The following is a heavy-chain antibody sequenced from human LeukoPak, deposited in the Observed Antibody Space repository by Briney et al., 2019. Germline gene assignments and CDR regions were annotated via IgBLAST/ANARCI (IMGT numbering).Heavy chain of an antibody. CDR1: GGSISSGGYY. CDR3: ARLRGDDYGGNWRFDY. D-gene: IGHD4-23*01. CDR2: IYYSGST. Sequence: PSQTLSLTYTVSGGSISSGGYYWSWIRQHPGKGLEWIGYIYYSGSTYYNPSLKSRVTISVDTSKNQFSLKLSSVTAADTAVYYCARLRGDDYGGNWRFDYWGQGTLVTVSS. V-gene: IGHV4-31*03. J-gene: IGHJ4*02.